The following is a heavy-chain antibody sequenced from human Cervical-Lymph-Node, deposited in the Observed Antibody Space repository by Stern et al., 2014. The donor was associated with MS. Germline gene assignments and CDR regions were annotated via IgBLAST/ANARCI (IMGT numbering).Heavy chain of an antibody. J-gene: IGHJ4*02. CDR2: IIPILVIR. Sequence: VQLVESGAEVKKPGSSGKVSCKASGGTFSTYAISWVRQAPGQGPEWMGRIIPILVIRNYAQKFQGRVTITADKSTSTAYMELSSLRSEDTAVYYCARERGSGSYVDYWGQGTLVTVSS. D-gene: IGHD3-10*01. V-gene: IGHV1-69*09. CDR1: GGTFSTYA. CDR3: ARERGSGSYVDY.